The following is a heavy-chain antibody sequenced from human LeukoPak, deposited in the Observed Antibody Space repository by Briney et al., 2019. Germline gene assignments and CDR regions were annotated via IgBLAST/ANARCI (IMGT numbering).Heavy chain of an antibody. CDR3: ARTGGQQLADFDY. J-gene: IGHJ4*02. D-gene: IGHD6-6*01. CDR1: GVSISSYY. Sequence: SETLSLTCTVSGVSISSYYWSWIRQPPGKGLEWIGYIYYSGSTNYNPSLKSRVTISVDTSKNQFSLKLSSVTAADTAVYYCARTGGQQLADFDYWGQGTLVTVSS. V-gene: IGHV4-59*01. CDR2: IYYSGST.